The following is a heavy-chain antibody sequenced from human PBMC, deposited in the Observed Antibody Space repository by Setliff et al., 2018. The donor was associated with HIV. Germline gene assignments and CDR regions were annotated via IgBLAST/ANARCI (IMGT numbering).Heavy chain of an antibody. V-gene: IGHV1-8*02. D-gene: IGHD3-16*02. J-gene: IGHJ2*01. Sequence: ASVKVSCKASGGTFSSYDINWVRQATGQGLEWMGWLNPNSGNTGYAQKFQGRVTMARNTSISTAYMELSSLRSEDTAVYYCARGAFGGIVVIDWYFDLWGRGTLVNVSS. CDR2: LNPNSGNT. CDR1: GGTFSSYD. CDR3: ARGAFGGIVVIDWYFDL.